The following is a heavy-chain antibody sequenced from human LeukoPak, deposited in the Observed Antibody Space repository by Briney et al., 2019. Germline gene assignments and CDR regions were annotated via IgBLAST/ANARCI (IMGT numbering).Heavy chain of an antibody. CDR1: GCTFSSYA. Sequence: GGSLRLSCAASGCTFSSYAMHWVRQAPGKGLEWVEVISYDGSNKYYADSVKGRFTISRDNSKNTLYLQMNSLRAEDTAVYYCARGRYSSGWSPFDYWGQGTLVTVSS. J-gene: IGHJ4*02. V-gene: IGHV3-30-3*01. D-gene: IGHD6-19*01. CDR3: ARGRYSSGWSPFDY. CDR2: ISYDGSNK.